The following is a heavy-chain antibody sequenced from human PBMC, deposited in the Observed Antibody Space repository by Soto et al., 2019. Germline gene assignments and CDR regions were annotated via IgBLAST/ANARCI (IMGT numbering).Heavy chain of an antibody. CDR3: AKGVTTSRYYYYGLDV. V-gene: IGHV3-30*18. Sequence: QVQLVESGGGVVQPGRSLRLSCAASRFTFSTYGMHWVRQAPGKGLEWVAVNSYDGSSTYYADSVKGRFTISRDNSKNMVYMQMNSLRDEDTAVYYCAKGVTTSRYYYYGLDVWGPGTTVTVSS. J-gene: IGHJ6*02. CDR2: NSYDGSST. CDR1: RFTFSTYG. D-gene: IGHD4-4*01.